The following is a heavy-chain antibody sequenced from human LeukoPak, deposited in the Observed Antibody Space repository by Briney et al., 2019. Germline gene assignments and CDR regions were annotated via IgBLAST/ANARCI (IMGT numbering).Heavy chain of an antibody. CDR2: IRSKAYGGTT. D-gene: IGHD5-18*01. CDR1: GFTFGDYA. V-gene: IGHV3-49*04. J-gene: IGHJ4*02. CDR3: TRVWSAMAFFDY. Sequence: GGSLRLSCTASGFTFGDYAMSWVRQAPGKGLEGEGFIRSKAYGGTTEYAASVKGRFTISRDDSKSIAYLQMNSLKTEDTAVYYCTRVWSAMAFFDYWGQGTLVTVSS.